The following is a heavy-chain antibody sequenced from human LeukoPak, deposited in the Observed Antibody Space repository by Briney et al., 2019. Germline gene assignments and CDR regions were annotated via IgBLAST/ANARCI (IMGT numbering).Heavy chain of an antibody. CDR1: GFTFSSYS. J-gene: IGHJ4*02. D-gene: IGHD1-14*01. CDR3: ARGVPSFPEFDY. V-gene: IGHV3-21*01. CDR2: ISSSSSYI. Sequence: GGSLRLSCAASGFTFSSYSMNWVRQAPGKGLEWVSSISSSSSYIYYADPVKGRFTISRDNAKNSLYLQMNSLRAEDTAVYYCARGVPSFPEFDYWGQGTLVTVSS.